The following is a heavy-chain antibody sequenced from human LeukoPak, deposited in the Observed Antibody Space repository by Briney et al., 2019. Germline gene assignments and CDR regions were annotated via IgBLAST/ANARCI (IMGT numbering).Heavy chain of an antibody. V-gene: IGHV3-23*01. CDR2: INGGRGDT. J-gene: IGHJ4*02. Sequence: GGSLRLSCAASGFTFNNYALTWVRQAPGKGLEWVSVINGGRGDTYYVESVKGRLTISRDNSKNTLYLQMNSLRAEDTAVYYRVEVAGLLGAPYFFDYWGQGTLVTVSS. CDR3: VEVAGLLGAPYFFDY. D-gene: IGHD3-3*01. CDR1: GFTFNNYA.